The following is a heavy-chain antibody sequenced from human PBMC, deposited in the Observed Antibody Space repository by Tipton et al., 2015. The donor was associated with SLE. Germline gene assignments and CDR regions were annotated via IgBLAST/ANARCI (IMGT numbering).Heavy chain of an antibody. D-gene: IGHD6-6*01. CDR2: ISGSGGTT. Sequence: SLRLSCAASGFTFSSYAMSWVRQAPGKGLEWVSAISGSGGTTYYADSVKGRFTISRDNSKNTLYLQMNSLRAEDTAVYYCANDGHSSSFRYYYYGMDVSAQGTSVPVSS. CDR3: ANDGHSSSFRYYYYGMDV. CDR1: GFTFSSYA. J-gene: IGHJ6*02. V-gene: IGHV3-23*01.